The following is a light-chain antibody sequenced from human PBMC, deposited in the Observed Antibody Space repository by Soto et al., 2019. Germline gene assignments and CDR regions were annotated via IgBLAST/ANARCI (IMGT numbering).Light chain of an antibody. V-gene: IGKV3-15*01. CDR1: QSVSSD. Sequence: EIVMTQSPATLSVSPGERATLSCRAGQSVSSDLAWYQQKPGQAPRLLIYGASTRATDIPATFSGSGSGTEFTLIISSLQSEDFAVYYCQQYNNWLATFGGGTKVDIK. CDR2: GAS. CDR3: QQYNNWLAT. J-gene: IGKJ4*01.